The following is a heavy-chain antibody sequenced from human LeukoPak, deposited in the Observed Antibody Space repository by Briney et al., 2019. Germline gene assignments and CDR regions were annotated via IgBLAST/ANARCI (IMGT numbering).Heavy chain of an antibody. CDR2: ISWNSGSI. V-gene: IGHV3-9*01. D-gene: IGHD1-26*01. CDR1: GFTFDDYA. Sequence: PGRSLRLSCAASGFTFDDYAMPWVRHAPGKGLEWVSGISWNSGSIGYADSVKGRFTISRDNAKNSLYLQMNSLRAEDTALYYCAKDGASIVGATSAFDYWGQGTLVTVSS. CDR3: AKDGASIVGATSAFDY. J-gene: IGHJ4*02.